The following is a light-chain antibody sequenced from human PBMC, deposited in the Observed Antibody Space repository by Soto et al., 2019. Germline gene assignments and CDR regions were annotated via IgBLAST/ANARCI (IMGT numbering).Light chain of an antibody. V-gene: IGLV1-40*01. CDR3: KSYDSSLSGVV. J-gene: IGLJ2*01. Sequence: QSALTQPPSVSGAPGQRVTTSCTGSSSNIGAGYDVHWYQQLPGTAHKLLIYGNSNRPSGVPDRFSGSKSGTSASLAITGIQAEDEAEYYCKSYDSSLSGVVFGGGTKLTVL. CDR1: SSNIGAGYD. CDR2: GNS.